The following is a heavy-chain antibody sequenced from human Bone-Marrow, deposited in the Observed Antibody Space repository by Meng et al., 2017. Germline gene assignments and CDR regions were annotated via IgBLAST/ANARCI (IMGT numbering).Heavy chain of an antibody. CDR2: MNPNSGST. Sequence: VLLVESGAGGKKPGASGTVSCKASGYTFTSFDINWVRQAPGQGLEWMGWMNPNSGSTDYAQKFRGRITMTRSTSVNTAYMELSSLSSEDTAVYYCARRDSYGHSYFDSWGQGTLVTVSS. J-gene: IGHJ4*02. CDR3: ARRDSYGHSYFDS. V-gene: IGHV1-8*01. D-gene: IGHD5-18*01. CDR1: GYTFTSFD.